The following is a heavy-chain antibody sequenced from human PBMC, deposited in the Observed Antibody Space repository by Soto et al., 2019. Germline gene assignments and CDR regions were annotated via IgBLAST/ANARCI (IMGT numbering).Heavy chain of an antibody. CDR3: TSLSVALDYFAFDI. Sequence: EVQLVESGGGLIQPGGSLRLSCTASGFPFSDLWMHWVRQAPGKGLEWVSRISHDGSSTSHADSVRGRFSISRDNAKNTVYLQMNSLRAEDTAVYYCTSLSVALDYFAFDIWGQGTVVTVS. CDR2: ISHDGSST. V-gene: IGHV3-74*01. CDR1: GFPFSDLW. D-gene: IGHD2-2*03. J-gene: IGHJ3*02.